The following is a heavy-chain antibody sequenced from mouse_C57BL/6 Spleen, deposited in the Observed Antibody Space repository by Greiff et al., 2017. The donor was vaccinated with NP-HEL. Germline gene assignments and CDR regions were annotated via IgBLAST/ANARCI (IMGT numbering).Heavy chain of an antibody. Sequence: DVHLVESGGGLVKPGGSLKLSCAASGFTFSSYAMSWVRQTPEKRLEWVATISDGGSYTYYPDNVKGRFTISRDNAKNNLYLQMSHLKSEDTAMYYCARDWDWYFDVWGTGTTVTVSS. J-gene: IGHJ1*03. V-gene: IGHV5-4*01. CDR2: ISDGGSYT. CDR3: ARDWDWYFDV. CDR1: GFTFSSYA. D-gene: IGHD4-1*01.